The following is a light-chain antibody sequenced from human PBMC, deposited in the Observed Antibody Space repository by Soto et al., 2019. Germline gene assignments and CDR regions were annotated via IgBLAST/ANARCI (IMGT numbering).Light chain of an antibody. V-gene: IGLV2-14*01. CDR3: NSYTSSASYV. Sequence: QSALTQPASVSGSPGQSITISCTGTSSDVGGYNYVSWYQQHPGKAPKLMISEVSNRPSGVSNRFSGSKSGNTASLTISGLQAEDEADYYCNSYTSSASYVFGPGTKVTVL. J-gene: IGLJ1*01. CDR1: SSDVGGYNY. CDR2: EVS.